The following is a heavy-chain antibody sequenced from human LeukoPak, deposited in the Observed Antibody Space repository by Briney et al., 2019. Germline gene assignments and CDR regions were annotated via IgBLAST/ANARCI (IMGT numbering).Heavy chain of an antibody. Sequence: GESLRLSCAASGFTFSSYAMHWVRQAPGKGLEWVSAISGSGGSTYYADSVKGRFTISRDNSKNTLYLQMNSLRAEDTAVYYCAREPIVVVPAARHYYYGMDVWGQGTTVTVSS. J-gene: IGHJ6*02. CDR1: GFTFSSYA. CDR3: AREPIVVVPAARHYYYGMDV. V-gene: IGHV3-23*01. D-gene: IGHD2-2*01. CDR2: ISGSGGST.